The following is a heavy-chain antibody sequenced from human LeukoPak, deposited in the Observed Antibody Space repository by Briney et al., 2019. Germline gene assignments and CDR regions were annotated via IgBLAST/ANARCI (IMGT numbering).Heavy chain of an antibody. CDR2: ISGNNGNT. D-gene: IGHD6-13*01. J-gene: IGHJ4*02. V-gene: IGHV1-18*01. Sequence: ASVKVSCKASGYTFSSYGISWVRQAPGQGLEWMGWISGNNGNTNYARKVQGRVTMTTDTSTSTAYMELRSLRSDDTAVYYCAGGRAAGTFWLDYWGQGTLVTVSS. CDR3: AGGRAAGTFWLDY. CDR1: GYTFSSYG.